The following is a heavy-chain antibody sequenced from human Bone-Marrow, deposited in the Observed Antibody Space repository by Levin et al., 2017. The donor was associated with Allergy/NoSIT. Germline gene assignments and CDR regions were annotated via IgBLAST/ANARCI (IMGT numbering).Heavy chain of an antibody. CDR2: ISYDGDYQ. CDR3: ARDSRVTARRDLTYYYYGMDV. CDR1: GFNFSSHV. J-gene: IGHJ6*02. V-gene: IGHV3-30*04. Sequence: GESLKISCAASGFNFSSHVMHWVRQAPGKGLEWVAIISYDGDYQYYGESVKGRFTISRDNSKNTLFLQMTRLSAEDTAVYYCARDSRVTARRDLTYYYYGMDVWGQGTTVTVSS. D-gene: IGHD6-6*01.